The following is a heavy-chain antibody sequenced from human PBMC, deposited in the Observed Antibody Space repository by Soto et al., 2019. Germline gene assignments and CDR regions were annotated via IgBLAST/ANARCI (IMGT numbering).Heavy chain of an antibody. J-gene: IGHJ5*02. CDR1: GFTFSRYW. Sequence: EVQLVESGGGLVQPGGSLRLSCAASGFTFSRYWMSWVRQAPGKGLEWVANIKQDGSEKYYVDSVKGRFTISRDNAKNSLYLQMNSLRAEDTAVYFCASAFLAIAVNWFDPWGQGTLVTVSS. D-gene: IGHD6-19*01. CDR2: IKQDGSEK. V-gene: IGHV3-7*01. CDR3: ASAFLAIAVNWFDP.